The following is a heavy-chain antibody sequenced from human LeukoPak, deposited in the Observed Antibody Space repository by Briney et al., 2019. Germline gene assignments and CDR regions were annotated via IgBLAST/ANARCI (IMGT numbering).Heavy chain of an antibody. Sequence: GGSLRLSCAASGFTFSSYGMHWVRQAPGKGLEWVAVIWYDGSNKYYADSVKGRFTISRDNSKNTLYLQMNSLRAEDTAVYYCARDELVAGTDYWGQGTLVTVSS. J-gene: IGHJ4*02. D-gene: IGHD6-19*01. V-gene: IGHV3-33*01. CDR3: ARDELVAGTDY. CDR1: GFTFSSYG. CDR2: IWYDGSNK.